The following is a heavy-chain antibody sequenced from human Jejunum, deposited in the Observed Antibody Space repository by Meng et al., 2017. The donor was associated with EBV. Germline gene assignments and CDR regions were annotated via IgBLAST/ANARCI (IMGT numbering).Heavy chain of an antibody. Sequence: QVQLVQSGAGVKEPGASLKVSCKASGYTFNSYAIHWVRQAPGQRLEWMGWIHTDNGGTKYSQEFQDRVTITRDTSASTAYMEISSLRSEDTAVYYCVKKGTRLTTHGYHFDYWGQGTLVTVSS. J-gene: IGHJ4*02. CDR1: GYTFNSYA. CDR2: IHTDNGGT. CDR3: VKKGTRLTTHGYHFDY. V-gene: IGHV1-3*04. D-gene: IGHD2-15*01.